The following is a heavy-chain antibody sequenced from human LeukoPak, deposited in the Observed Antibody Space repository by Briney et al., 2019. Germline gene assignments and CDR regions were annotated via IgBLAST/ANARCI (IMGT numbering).Heavy chain of an antibody. D-gene: IGHD4-17*01. CDR2: IWYDGSNK. J-gene: IGHJ4*02. CDR3: AKDPYGDYGFFDY. V-gene: IGHV3-33*06. CDR1: GFTFSSYA. Sequence: GGSLRLSCAASGFTFSSYAMHWVRQAPGKGLEWVAVIWYDGSNKYYADSVKGRFTISRDNSKNTLYLQMNSLRAEDTAVYYCAKDPYGDYGFFDYWGQGTLVTVSS.